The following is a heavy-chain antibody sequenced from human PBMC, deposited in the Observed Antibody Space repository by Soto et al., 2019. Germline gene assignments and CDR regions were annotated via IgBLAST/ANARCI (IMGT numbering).Heavy chain of an antibody. D-gene: IGHD3-10*01. J-gene: IGHJ5*02. CDR3: ALYVSTSPSGWIVP. CDR1: GLSLSTSGEA. V-gene: IGHV2-5*02. CDR2: IYWADDK. Sequence: QITLKESGPPLVKPTQNLTLTCTFSGLSLSTSGEAVGWIRQPPGKALELLAPIYWADDKPYNPTLNTRRTITKATAKSQLFLTRPNVAPVDAATYGCALYVSTSPSGWIVPWGQCIRVSVSP.